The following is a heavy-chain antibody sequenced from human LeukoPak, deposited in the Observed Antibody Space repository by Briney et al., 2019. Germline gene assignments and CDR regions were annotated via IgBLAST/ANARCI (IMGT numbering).Heavy chain of an antibody. CDR2: ISGSGGST. D-gene: IGHD5-18*01. V-gene: IGHV3-23*01. Sequence: GGSLRLSCAASGFTFSSYAMSWVRQAPGKGLEWVSAISGSGGSTYYADSVKGRFTISRDNSKNTLYLQMNSLRAEDTAVYYCAKDGDRGYSYGLFDPWGQGTLVTVSS. J-gene: IGHJ5*02. CDR3: AKDGDRGYSYGLFDP. CDR1: GFTFSSYA.